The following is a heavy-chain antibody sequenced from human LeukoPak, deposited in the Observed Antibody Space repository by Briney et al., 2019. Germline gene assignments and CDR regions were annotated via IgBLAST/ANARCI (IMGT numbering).Heavy chain of an antibody. V-gene: IGHV3-30*04. CDR3: AKNSFYCDSRSCFFDY. CDR2: ISHDGYHE. CDR1: GFTFSSYA. D-gene: IGHD3-10*01. J-gene: IGHJ4*02. Sequence: GGSLRLSCAASGFTFSSYAIHWVRQAPGKGLEWVAVISHDGYHEHYADSVKGRFTISRDISKNTLYLQMNSLRAEDTAVYYCAKNSFYCDSRSCFFDYWGQGTLVTVSS.